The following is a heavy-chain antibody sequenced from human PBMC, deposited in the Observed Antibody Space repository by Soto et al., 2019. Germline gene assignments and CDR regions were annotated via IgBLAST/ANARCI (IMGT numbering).Heavy chain of an antibody. CDR3: ARGGAVATTDHFHH. V-gene: IGHV4-4*07. D-gene: IGHD5-12*01. J-gene: IGHJ4*02. CDR1: GDSINNYY. Sequence: PSETQSLTCTVSGDSINNYYWSWMRLPAGKGLEWIGRIYSNGNTYYNPSLKSRVSMSVDTSKNQFSLILKTVTAADTAVYYCARGGAVATTDHFHHWGQGTLVTV. CDR2: IYSNGNT.